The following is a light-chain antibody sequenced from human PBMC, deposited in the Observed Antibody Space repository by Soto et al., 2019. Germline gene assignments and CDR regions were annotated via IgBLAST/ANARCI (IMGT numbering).Light chain of an antibody. J-gene: IGKJ1*01. CDR3: QQRNNWPWT. CDR2: EAS. Sequence: EVVLTQSPATLSLSPGERATLSCRASQSVSDYTAWFQQKPGQPPRLVIYEASNRATGIPDRFSGSGSGTDLTITISSLDPEDCEVYDGQQRNNWPWTFGQGTKVDIK. CDR1: QSVSDY. V-gene: IGKV3-11*01.